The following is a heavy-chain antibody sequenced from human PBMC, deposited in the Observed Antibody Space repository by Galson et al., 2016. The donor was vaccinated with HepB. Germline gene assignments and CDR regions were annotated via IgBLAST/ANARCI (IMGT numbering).Heavy chain of an antibody. J-gene: IGHJ4*02. CDR3: VKAAEVGATKGYFDS. CDR2: ISSSSTYI. D-gene: IGHD1-26*01. V-gene: IGHV3-21*01. CDR1: GFTFSTYS. Sequence: SLRLSCAASGFTFSTYSMNWVRQAPGKGLEWVPSISSSSTYIFYADSVKGRFTISRENAKESLYLQMNSLRAEDTAVYYCVKAAEVGATKGYFDSWGQGTLVSVSS.